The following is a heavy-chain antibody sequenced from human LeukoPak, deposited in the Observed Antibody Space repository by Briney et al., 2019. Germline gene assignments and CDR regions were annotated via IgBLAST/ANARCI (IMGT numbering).Heavy chain of an antibody. J-gene: IGHJ4*02. Sequence: SETLSLTCTVSGDSITIYYWSWIRQPPGKGLEWIGYVFYIGSTNYNPSLQSRVTISLETSKNQFSLRLTSVTAADTAVYYCARQDSSGWLFDHWGQGTLVTVSS. V-gene: IGHV4-59*01. CDR2: VFYIGST. CDR1: GDSITIYY. CDR3: ARQDSSGWLFDH. D-gene: IGHD6-19*01.